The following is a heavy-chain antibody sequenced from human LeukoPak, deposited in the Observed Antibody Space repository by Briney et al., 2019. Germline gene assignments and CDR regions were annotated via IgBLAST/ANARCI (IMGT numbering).Heavy chain of an antibody. Sequence: PGGSLRLSCAASGFTVSSNYMSWVRQPPGRGLEWLGSLYSSGRTYYNPSLKSRVTMSVDTSKNHVSLRVTAVSAADTAVYYCARGQFLTRRFDFWGQGTLVTVSS. CDR2: LYSSGRT. CDR1: GFTVSSNY. J-gene: IGHJ4*02. CDR3: ARGQFLTRRFDF. D-gene: IGHD2-21*01. V-gene: IGHV4-4*07.